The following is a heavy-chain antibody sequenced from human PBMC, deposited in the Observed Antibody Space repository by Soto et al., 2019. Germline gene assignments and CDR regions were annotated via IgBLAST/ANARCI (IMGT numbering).Heavy chain of an antibody. Sequence: EVQLVESGGGLVKHGESLRLSCEASGLTFGTYSMNWVRQAPGKGLEWVSSISSSSSYIYYADSVKGRFTISRDNAKNSLYLQMNSLRAEDTAVYYCARDEGYYDSSGYYHWGQGTLVTVSS. V-gene: IGHV3-21*01. CDR1: GLTFGTYS. D-gene: IGHD3-22*01. CDR2: ISSSSSYI. CDR3: ARDEGYYDSSGYYH. J-gene: IGHJ5*02.